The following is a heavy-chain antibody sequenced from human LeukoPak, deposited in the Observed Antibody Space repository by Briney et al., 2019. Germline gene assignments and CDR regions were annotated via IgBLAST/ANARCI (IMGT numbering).Heavy chain of an antibody. CDR3: AKRAGFSSGWYEGDAFDI. J-gene: IGHJ3*02. V-gene: IGHV3-23*01. CDR1: GFAFSHYA. Sequence: AGGSLRLSCAASGFAFSHYAMSWVRQAPGKGLEWVSGISGSGGSTYYADSVKGRFTVSRDNSKNTLYLQMNSLRAEDTAVYYCAKRAGFSSGWYEGDAFDIWGQGTMVTVSS. CDR2: ISGSGGST. D-gene: IGHD6-19*01.